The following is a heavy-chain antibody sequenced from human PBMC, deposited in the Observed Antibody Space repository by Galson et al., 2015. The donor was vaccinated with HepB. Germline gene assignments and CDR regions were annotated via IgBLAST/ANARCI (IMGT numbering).Heavy chain of an antibody. J-gene: IGHJ6*03. CDR3: AREIQDGYDFWSGPSAGGYYMDV. CDR2: ISSSSSYT. CDR1: GFTFSDYY. D-gene: IGHD3-3*01. Sequence: SLRLSCAASGFTFSDYYMSWIRQAPGKGLEWVSYISSSSSYTNYADSVKGRFTISRDNAKNSLYLQMNSLRAEDTAVYYCAREIQDGYDFWSGPSAGGYYMDVWGKGTTVTVSS. V-gene: IGHV3-11*06.